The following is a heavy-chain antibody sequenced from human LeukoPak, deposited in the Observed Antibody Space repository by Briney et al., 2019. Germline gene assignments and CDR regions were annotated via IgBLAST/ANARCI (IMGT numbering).Heavy chain of an antibody. CDR1: GCSITGYH. V-gene: IGHV4-4*08. CDR3: ARRNDFDI. J-gene: IGHJ3*02. Sequence: ASETLSLTCTVSGCSITGYHWSWIRQPPGKGLEWIGYIYSSGSTEYKPSLKSRATISADTSKNQFSLKLTSVTAADTAMYYCARRNDFDIWGQGTMVTVSS. CDR2: IYSSGST.